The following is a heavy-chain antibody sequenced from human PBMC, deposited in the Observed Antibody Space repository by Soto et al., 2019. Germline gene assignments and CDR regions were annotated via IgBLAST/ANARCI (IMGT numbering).Heavy chain of an antibody. CDR2: ISYDGSNK. J-gene: IGHJ6*02. V-gene: IGHV3-30-3*01. CDR3: ARQVGDIVVVVAAYGMDV. Sequence: PGGSLRLSCAASGFTFSSYAMHWVRQAPGKGLEWVAVISYDGSNKYYADSVKGRFTISRDNSKNTLYLQMNSLRAEDTAVYYCARQVGDIVVVVAAYGMDVWGQGTTVTVS. CDR1: GFTFSSYA. D-gene: IGHD2-15*01.